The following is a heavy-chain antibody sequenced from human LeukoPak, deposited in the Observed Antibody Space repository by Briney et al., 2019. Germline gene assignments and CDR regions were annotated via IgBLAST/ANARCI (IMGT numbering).Heavy chain of an antibody. D-gene: IGHD4-17*01. J-gene: IGHJ4*02. Sequence: ASVKVSCKASGYTFTSYGITWVRQAPGQGLEWMGWISPYNGNTNYAQKLQGRVTMTTDTSTHTAYMELRSLSPEATPLYYCTTEGGLQPTDYGDRVYWGQGTLVTVSS. CDR1: GYTFTSYG. CDR3: TTEGGLQPTDYGDRVY. CDR2: ISPYNGNT. V-gene: IGHV1-18*01.